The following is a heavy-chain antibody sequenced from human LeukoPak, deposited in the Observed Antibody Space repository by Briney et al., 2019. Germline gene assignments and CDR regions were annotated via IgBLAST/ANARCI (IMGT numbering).Heavy chain of an antibody. D-gene: IGHD3-22*01. V-gene: IGHV3-30*04. CDR1: GFTFSSYA. J-gene: IGHJ6*02. CDR2: ISYDGSNK. CDR3: ARVGGQKTYYYDSSGNPSGYGMDV. Sequence: LSCAASGFTFSSYAMHWVRQAPGKGLEWVAVISYDGSNKYYADSVKGRFTISRDNSKNTLYLQMNSPRAEDTAVYYCARVGGQKTYYYDSSGNPSGYGMDVWGQGTTVTVSS.